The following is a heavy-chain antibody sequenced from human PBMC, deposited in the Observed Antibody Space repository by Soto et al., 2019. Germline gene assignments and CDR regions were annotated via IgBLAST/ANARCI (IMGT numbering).Heavy chain of an antibody. V-gene: IGHV3-49*03. CDR2: IRRKDYGGTT. CDR3: TRRDSGKYFYFDF. D-gene: IGHD1-26*01. Sequence: LRLSCTGSGFNVGDYAMGWFRQAPGRGLEWVSFIRRKDYGGTTEYAASVKGRFTISKDDSNNIAYLQMNSLRTEDTAVYYCTRRDSGKYFYFDFWGQGSLVTVYS. J-gene: IGHJ4*02. CDR1: GFNVGDYA.